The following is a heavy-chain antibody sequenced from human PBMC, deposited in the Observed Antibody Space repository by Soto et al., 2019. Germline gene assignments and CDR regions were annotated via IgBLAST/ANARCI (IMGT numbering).Heavy chain of an antibody. CDR1: GGSFSGYY. V-gene: IGHV4-34*01. CDR2: INHSGST. CDR3: AGPSSDCGGDCYYFDY. J-gene: IGHJ4*02. D-gene: IGHD2-21*02. Sequence: SETLSLTCALYGGSFSGYYWSWIRQPPGKGLEWIGEINHSGSTNYNPSLKSRVTISVDTSKNQFSLKLSSVTAADTAVYYCAGPSSDCGGDCYYFDYWGQGALVTVFS.